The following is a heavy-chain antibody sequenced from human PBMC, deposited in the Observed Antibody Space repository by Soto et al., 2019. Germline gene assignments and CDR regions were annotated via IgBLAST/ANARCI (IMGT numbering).Heavy chain of an antibody. V-gene: IGHV4-34*01. J-gene: IGHJ3*02. D-gene: IGHD3-16*02. CDR3: ARESYDYVWGSYRHDAFDI. Sequence: QVQLQQWGAGLLKPSETLSLTCAVYGGSFSGYYWSWIRQPPGKGLEWIGEINHSGSTNYNPSLKSRVTISVDTSKNQFSLKLSSVTAADTAVYYCARESYDYVWGSYRHDAFDIWGQGTMVTVSS. CDR2: INHSGST. CDR1: GGSFSGYY.